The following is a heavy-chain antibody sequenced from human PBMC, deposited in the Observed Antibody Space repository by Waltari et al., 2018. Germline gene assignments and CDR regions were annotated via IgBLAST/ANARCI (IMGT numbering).Heavy chain of an antibody. CDR1: GFTFSSYA. Sequence: EVQLLESGGGLVQPGGSLRLSCAASGFTFSSYAMSWVRQAPGKGVEWVSRISGSGGSTYYADSVKGRFSISRDNSKNTLYLQMNSLRAEDTAVFYCAKYPVKTGYSYVTYWGQGTLVTVSS. V-gene: IGHV3-23*01. D-gene: IGHD5-18*01. CDR3: AKYPVKTGYSYVTY. J-gene: IGHJ4*02. CDR2: ISGSGGST.